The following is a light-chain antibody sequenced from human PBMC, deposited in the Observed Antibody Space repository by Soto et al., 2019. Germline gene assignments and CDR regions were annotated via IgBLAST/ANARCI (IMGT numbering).Light chain of an antibody. J-gene: IGKJ1*01. V-gene: IGKV3-11*01. CDR1: QSIGSS. CDR2: DAS. CDR3: QQRSEWPRT. Sequence: EIVLTQSPATLSLSPGERATLSCRASQSIGSSLAWYQQKPGQAPRLLIYDASTRANGFPARFSGSGSGTDFTLTIGSLEPEDCAVYYCQQRSEWPRTFGQGTKVEIK.